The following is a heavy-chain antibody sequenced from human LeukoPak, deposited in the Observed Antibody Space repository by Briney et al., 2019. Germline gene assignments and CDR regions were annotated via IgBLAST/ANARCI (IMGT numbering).Heavy chain of an antibody. Sequence: SETLSLTCGVSGTSFTSYYWSWIRQTPGKGLEWIGEVNHSGYTNMNPSLKSRVTISVDTSKNQFSLMMTSVTAADPAVYFCARMTTGHDYWGQGTLVTVSS. V-gene: IGHV4-34*01. D-gene: IGHD4-17*01. CDR3: ARMTTGHDY. CDR2: VNHSGYT. J-gene: IGHJ4*02. CDR1: GTSFTSYY.